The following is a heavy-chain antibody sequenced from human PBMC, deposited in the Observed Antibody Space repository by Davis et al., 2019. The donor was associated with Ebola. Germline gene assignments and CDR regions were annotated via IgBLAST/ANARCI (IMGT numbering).Heavy chain of an antibody. CDR2: YYYTGST. CDR1: GGFVSSGGYS. V-gene: IGHV4-30-4*07. Sequence: MPSETLSLTCAVSGGFVSSGGYSWSWIRQPPGKGLEWIGYYYYTGSTYYSPSLKSRATISVDTSKNQFSLKLTSVTAADTAVYYCARGDSYYDPSGYYAGPEAPDHWGQGTLVSVSS. J-gene: IGHJ4*02. CDR3: ARGDSYYDPSGYYAGPEAPDH. D-gene: IGHD3-22*01.